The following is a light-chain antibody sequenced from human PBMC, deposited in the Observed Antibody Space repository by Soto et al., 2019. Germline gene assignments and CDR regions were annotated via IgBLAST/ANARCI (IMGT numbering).Light chain of an antibody. Sequence: EIVMTQSPATLSVSPGERATLSCRASQSVNSHLAWFQQRPGQAPRLLMYEASTRSTGVPARFSASGSGTEFTLTISGLQSEDFAVYYCQQYGSSPTFGQGTRLEIK. J-gene: IGKJ5*01. CDR3: QQYGSSPT. CDR1: QSVNSH. V-gene: IGKV3-15*01. CDR2: EAS.